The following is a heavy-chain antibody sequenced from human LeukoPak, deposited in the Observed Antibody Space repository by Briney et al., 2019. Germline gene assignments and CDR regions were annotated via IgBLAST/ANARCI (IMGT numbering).Heavy chain of an antibody. Sequence: PGGSLRLSCAASGFTFSSYAMSWVRQAPGKGLEWVSAISGSGGSTYYADSVKGRFTISRDNSKNTLYLQMNSLRAEDTAVYYCAKDPRPGIAVAGTETNGYWGQGTLVTVSS. J-gene: IGHJ4*02. D-gene: IGHD6-19*01. CDR3: AKDPRPGIAVAGTETNGY. CDR1: GFTFSSYA. CDR2: ISGSGGST. V-gene: IGHV3-23*01.